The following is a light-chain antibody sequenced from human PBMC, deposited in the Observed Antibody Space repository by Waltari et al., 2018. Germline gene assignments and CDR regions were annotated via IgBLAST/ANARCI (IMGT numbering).Light chain of an antibody. Sequence: EIVLTQSPATLSLSPGDSATLSCRASENVSSHFAWYQQKPGQTPRLLIYDTSNRATGISARFSGSGSGTNFILTISGLEPEDSAVYYCQRRNNWPPSYTFGQGTKLEIK. J-gene: IGKJ2*01. V-gene: IGKV3-11*01. CDR3: QRRNNWPPSYT. CDR2: DTS. CDR1: ENVSSH.